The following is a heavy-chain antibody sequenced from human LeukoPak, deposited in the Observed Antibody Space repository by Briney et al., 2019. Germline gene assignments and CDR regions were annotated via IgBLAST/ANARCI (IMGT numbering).Heavy chain of an antibody. CDR3: AREGYYGSGSPPSLYFDY. CDR1: GFTFSSPA. Sequence: PGGSLRLSCAASGFTFSSPAMSWVRQAPGKGLEWVSAISNNGGYTYYADSVQGRFTISRDNSKSTLCLQMNSLRPEDTAIYYCAREGYYGSGSPPSLYFDYWGQGTLVTVSS. V-gene: IGHV3-23*01. J-gene: IGHJ4*02. CDR2: ISNNGGYT. D-gene: IGHD3-10*01.